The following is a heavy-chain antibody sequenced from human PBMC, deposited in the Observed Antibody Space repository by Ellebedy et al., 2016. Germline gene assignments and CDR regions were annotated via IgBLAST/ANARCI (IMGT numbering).Heavy chain of an antibody. J-gene: IGHJ4*02. CDR3: ATDRNRVRDI. CDR1: GLTLSDYW. Sequence: GGSLRLXXAASGLTLSDYWMHWVRQAPGKGLVWVSRITSDGSITIYADSVKGRFTISRDNAKNTLFLQMNSLRAEDSGIYYCATDRNRVRDIWGQGTLVTVSS. D-gene: IGHD2-21*02. CDR2: ITSDGSIT. V-gene: IGHV3-74*01.